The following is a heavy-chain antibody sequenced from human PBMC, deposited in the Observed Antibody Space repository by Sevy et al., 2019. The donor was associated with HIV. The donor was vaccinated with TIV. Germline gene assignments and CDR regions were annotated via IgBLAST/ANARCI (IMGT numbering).Heavy chain of an antibody. CDR1: GFTFSAYT. CDR2: ISYAGSNK. CDR3: ARDRSAVAGIFDS. V-gene: IGHV3-30-3*01. D-gene: IGHD6-19*01. J-gene: IGHJ4*02. Sequence: GGSLRLSCAASGFTFSAYTMHWVRQAPGKGLEWVSVISYAGSNKFYADSVKGRFTISRDDSKNRLYLQMNSLRPEDTAVYYCARDRSAVAGIFDSWGQGTLVTVSS.